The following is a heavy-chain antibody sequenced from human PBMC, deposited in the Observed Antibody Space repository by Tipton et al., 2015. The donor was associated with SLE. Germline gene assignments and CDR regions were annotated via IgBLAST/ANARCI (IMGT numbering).Heavy chain of an antibody. Sequence: TLSLTCTVSGGSITNHYWNWIRQPPGKGLEWIGYIHYSGTTHDNPSPKSRVTLSADASQAQFSLKLTSVTAADTAEYYCVVWSPSSCAYFYYWVQGRLVNVSS. V-gene: IGHV4-59*11. CDR2: IHYSGTT. CDR1: GGSITNHY. D-gene: IGHD3-3*01. CDR3: VVWSPSSCAYFYY. J-gene: IGHJ4*02.